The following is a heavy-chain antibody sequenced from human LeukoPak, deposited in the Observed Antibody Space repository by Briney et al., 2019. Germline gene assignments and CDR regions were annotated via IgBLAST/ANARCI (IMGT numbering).Heavy chain of an antibody. Sequence: SETLSLTCAVYGGSFNDYYWSWIRQPPGKGLEWIGSIYYSGNTYYNASLKSQVSISIDTSKNQFSLRLTSVTAADTAVYYCARQTGSGLFILPGGQGTLVTVSS. CDR3: ARQTGSGLFILP. V-gene: IGHV4-34*01. CDR2: IYYSGNT. D-gene: IGHD3/OR15-3a*01. J-gene: IGHJ4*02. CDR1: GGSFNDYY.